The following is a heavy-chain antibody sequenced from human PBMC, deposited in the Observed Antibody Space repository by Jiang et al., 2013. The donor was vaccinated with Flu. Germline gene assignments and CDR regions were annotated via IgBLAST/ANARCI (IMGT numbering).Heavy chain of an antibody. CDR2: IDPSDSYT. Sequence: LVESGAEVKRPGESLRISCKGSGYSFTSYWISWVRQMPGKGLEWMGRIDPSDSYTNYSPSFQGHVTISADKSISTAYLQWSSLKASDTAMYYCARHTYGGNSQLADWYFDLWGRGTLVAVSS. CDR1: GYSFTSYW. CDR3: ARHTYGGNSQLADWYFDL. J-gene: IGHJ2*01. V-gene: IGHV5-10-1*03. D-gene: IGHD4-23*01.